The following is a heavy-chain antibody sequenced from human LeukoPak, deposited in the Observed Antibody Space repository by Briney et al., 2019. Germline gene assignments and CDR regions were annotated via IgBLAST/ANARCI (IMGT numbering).Heavy chain of an antibody. CDR1: GFTFSSYA. CDR3: ARLLLAVTTFDY. V-gene: IGHV3-30-3*01. CDR2: ISYDGSNK. Sequence: GGSLRLSCAASGFTFSSYAMSWVRQAPGKGLEWVAVISYDGSNKYYADSVKGRFTISRDNSKNTLYLQMNSLRAEDTAVYYCARLLLAVTTFDYWGQGTLVTVSS. J-gene: IGHJ4*02. D-gene: IGHD2-15*01.